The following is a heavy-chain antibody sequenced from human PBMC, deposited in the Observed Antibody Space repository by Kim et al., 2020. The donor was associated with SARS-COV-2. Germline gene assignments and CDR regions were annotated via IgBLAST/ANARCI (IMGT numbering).Heavy chain of an antibody. Sequence: PSFQGQVTISADKSISTAYLQWSSLRASDTAMYYCAIPRFGERVGAFDIWGQGTMVTVSS. J-gene: IGHJ3*02. CDR3: AIPRFGERVGAFDI. V-gene: IGHV5-51*01. D-gene: IGHD3-10*01.